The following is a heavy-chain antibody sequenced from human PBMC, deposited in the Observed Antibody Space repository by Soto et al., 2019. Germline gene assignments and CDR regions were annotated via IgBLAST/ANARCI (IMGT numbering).Heavy chain of an antibody. J-gene: IGHJ6*01. Sequence: QVQLVESGGGVVQPGRSLRLSCAASGFTFSSYGMHWVRQAPGKGLEWVAVISYDGSNKYYADSVKGRFTISRDSSKNTLYLQMNSLRAEDTAVYYCAKDLYTSGWGDYYYYGMDVW. V-gene: IGHV3-30*18. CDR2: ISYDGSNK. CDR3: AKDLYTSGWGDYYYYGMDV. CDR1: GFTFSSYG. D-gene: IGHD6-19*01.